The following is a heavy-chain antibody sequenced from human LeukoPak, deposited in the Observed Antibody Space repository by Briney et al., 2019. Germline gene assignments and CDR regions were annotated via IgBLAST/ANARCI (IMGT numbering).Heavy chain of an antibody. CDR2: VYYSGNS. CDR1: GGSIXSYX. V-gene: IGHV4-59*01. CDR3: AGIVPHDYGYIDH. Sequence: PSETLSLTCTVSGGSIXSYXXSXXXQPPGXXLXWIGYVYYSGNSNYNPSLKSRVTISVDTSKNQFSLKLRSVTAADTAVYYCAGIVPHDYGYIDHWGQGTLVTVSS. J-gene: IGHJ4*02. D-gene: IGHD4/OR15-4a*01.